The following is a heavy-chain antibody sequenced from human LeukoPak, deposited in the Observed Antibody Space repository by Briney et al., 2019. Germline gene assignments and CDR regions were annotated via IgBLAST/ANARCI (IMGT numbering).Heavy chain of an antibody. V-gene: IGHV3-23*01. CDR1: GFTFSSYA. CDR2: ISGSGGST. CDR3: AKGVGYSRGSDY. Sequence: PGGSLRLSCAASGFTFSSYAMSWVRQAPGKGLEWVSAISGSGGSTYYADSVKGRFTISRDNSKNTLYLQVNSLGAEDTAIYYCAKGVGYSRGSDYWGQGTLVTVSS. J-gene: IGHJ4*02. D-gene: IGHD5-18*01.